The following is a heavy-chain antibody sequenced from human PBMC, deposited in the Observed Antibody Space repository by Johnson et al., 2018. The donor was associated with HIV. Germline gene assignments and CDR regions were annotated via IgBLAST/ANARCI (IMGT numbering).Heavy chain of an antibody. CDR2: IRYDGSNK. Sequence: QVQLVESGGGVVQPGGSLRLSCAASGFTFSSYGMYWVRQAPGKGLEWVAFIRYDGSNKYYAASVKGRFTISRDNSKNTLYLQMNSLSAEDTAVYYCARLTWDQNRGWDAFDIWGQGTMVTVSS. CDR3: ARLTWDQNRGWDAFDI. CDR1: GFTFSSYG. J-gene: IGHJ3*02. V-gene: IGHV3-30*02. D-gene: IGHD1-26*01.